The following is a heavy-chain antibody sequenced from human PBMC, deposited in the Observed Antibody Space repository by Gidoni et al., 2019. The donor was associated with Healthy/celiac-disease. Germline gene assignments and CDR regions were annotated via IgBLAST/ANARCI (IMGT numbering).Heavy chain of an antibody. Sequence: QVQLQQWGAGLLKPSETLSPTCAVYGGSFSGYYWSWIRQPPGKGLEWIGEINHSGSTNYNPSLKSRVNISVDTSKNQFSRKLSSVTAADTAVYYCARVPRYYYDSSGYYPRGGYYYYYGMDVWGQGTTVTVSS. V-gene: IGHV4-34*01. D-gene: IGHD3-22*01. CDR1: GGSFSGYY. CDR2: INHSGST. J-gene: IGHJ6*02. CDR3: ARVPRYYYDSSGYYPRGGYYYYYGMDV.